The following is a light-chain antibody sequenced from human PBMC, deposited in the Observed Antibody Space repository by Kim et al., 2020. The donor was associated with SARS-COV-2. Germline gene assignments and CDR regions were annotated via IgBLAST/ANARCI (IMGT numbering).Light chain of an antibody. Sequence: SASVGDRVTITCRASQDINIYLHWYQHKFGKAPKLLIYDASNLETGVPSRFSGSGSGTEFTLTISSLQPDDSATYFCQHYADLTYTFGQGTKLEI. CDR1: QDINIY. CDR3: QHYADLTYT. CDR2: DAS. J-gene: IGKJ2*01. V-gene: IGKV1-33*01.